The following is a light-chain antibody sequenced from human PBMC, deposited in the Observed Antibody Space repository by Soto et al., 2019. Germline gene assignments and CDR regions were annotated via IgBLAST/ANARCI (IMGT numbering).Light chain of an antibody. V-gene: IGKV3-20*01. Sequence: PGERATLSFRASQSVSSNYLAWYQQKRGQAPRLLIYGASSRATGIPTRFSGSGSGTDFTLTISRLEPEDFAVYYCQQYDTSPRTFGQGTKVDI. J-gene: IGKJ1*01. CDR1: QSVSSNY. CDR2: GAS. CDR3: QQYDTSPRT.